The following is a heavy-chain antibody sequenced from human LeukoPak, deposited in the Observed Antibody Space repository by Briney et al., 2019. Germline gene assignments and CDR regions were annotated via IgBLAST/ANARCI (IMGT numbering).Heavy chain of an antibody. J-gene: IGHJ6*03. CDR2: IYTSGST. D-gene: IGHD4-11*01. V-gene: IGHV4-4*09. Sequence: SETLSLTCTVSGGSISSYYWSWIRQPPGEGLEWIGYIYTSGSTNYNPSLKSRVTISVDTSKNQFSLKLSSVTAADTAVYYCARRAGSYSIYYMDVWGKGTTVTVSS. CDR1: GGSISSYY. CDR3: ARRAGSYSIYYMDV.